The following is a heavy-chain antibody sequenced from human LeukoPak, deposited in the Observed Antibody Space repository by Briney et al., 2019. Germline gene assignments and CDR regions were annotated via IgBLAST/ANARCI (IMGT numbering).Heavy chain of an antibody. CDR1: GFTFSSYW. CDR3: ARDMGYYDSSGLSY. CDR2: IKQDGSEK. D-gene: IGHD3-22*01. V-gene: IGHV3-7*01. J-gene: IGHJ4*02. Sequence: PGGSLRLSCAASGFTFSSYWMSWVRQAPGKGLEWVANIKQDGSEKYYVDSVKGRFTISRDNAKNSLYLQMNSLRAEDTAVYYCARDMGYYDSSGLSYWGQGTLVTVSS.